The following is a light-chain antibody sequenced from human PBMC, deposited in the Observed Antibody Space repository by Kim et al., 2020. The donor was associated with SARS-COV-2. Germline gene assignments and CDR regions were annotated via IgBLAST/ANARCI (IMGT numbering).Light chain of an antibody. CDR3: QHYNSYPWT. J-gene: IGKJ1*01. CDR1: QSISSW. CDR2: KAS. V-gene: IGKV1-5*03. Sequence: DIQMTQSPSTLSASVGDRVTITYRASQSISSWLAWYQQKPGKAPKLLMYKASSLETGVPSRFSGSGSGTEFTLTISSLQPDDFATYYCQHYNSYPWTFGQGTKVDIK.